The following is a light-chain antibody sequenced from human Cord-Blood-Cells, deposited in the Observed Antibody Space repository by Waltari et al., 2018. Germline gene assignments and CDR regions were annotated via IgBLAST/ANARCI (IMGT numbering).Light chain of an antibody. J-gene: IGKJ4*01. CDR2: AAS. V-gene: IGKV1-39*01. CDR3: QQSYSTLALT. CDR1: QSISSY. Sequence: DIQMTQSPSSLSASVGDRVTITCRASQSISSYLNWYQQKPGKAPKLLIYAASSLQSGFPSRFSGSGSATDVTLTISSRQPEDFATYYCQQSYSTLALTFGGGTKVEIK.